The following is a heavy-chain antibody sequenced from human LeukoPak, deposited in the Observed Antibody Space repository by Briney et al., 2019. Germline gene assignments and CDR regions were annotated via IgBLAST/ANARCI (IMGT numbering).Heavy chain of an antibody. D-gene: IGHD3-9*01. Sequence: PGGSLRLSCAASGFTVSSNYMSWVRQAPGKGLEWVSVIYSGGSTYYADSVKGRFTISRDNSKNTLYLQMNSLRAEDTAVYYCAREAILTGSNAFDIWGQGTMVTVSS. CDR1: GFTVSSNY. CDR3: AREAILTGSNAFDI. J-gene: IGHJ3*02. V-gene: IGHV3-53*01. CDR2: IYSGGST.